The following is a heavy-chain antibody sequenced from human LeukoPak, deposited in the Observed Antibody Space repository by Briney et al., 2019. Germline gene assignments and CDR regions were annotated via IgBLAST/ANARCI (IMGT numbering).Heavy chain of an antibody. V-gene: IGHV1-2*02. Sequence: GASVKVSCKASGYTFTGYCMHWVRQAPGQGLEWMGWINPNSGGTNYAQKFQGRVTMTRDTSISTAYMELSRLRSDDTAVYYCARDPITIFGVVITPFDYWGQGTLVTVSS. D-gene: IGHD3-3*01. CDR1: GYTFTGYC. CDR2: INPNSGGT. J-gene: IGHJ4*02. CDR3: ARDPITIFGVVITPFDY.